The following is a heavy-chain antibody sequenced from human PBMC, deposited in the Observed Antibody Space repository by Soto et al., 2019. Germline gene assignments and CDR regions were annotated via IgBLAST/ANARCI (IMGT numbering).Heavy chain of an antibody. V-gene: IGHV3-48*02. CDR1: GFTFSLYS. CDR3: ARAVTWGLDV. D-gene: IGHD3-10*01. J-gene: IGHJ6*02. Sequence: EVQLVESGGGLVQPGGSLRLSCAASGFTFSLYSMSWVRQAPGKGLEWVSYISRSSTGIHYADSVKGRFTISRHDATNSMHLQMNSLRDGNTAVYYCARAVTWGLDVWGQGTTVSISS. CDR2: ISRSSTGI.